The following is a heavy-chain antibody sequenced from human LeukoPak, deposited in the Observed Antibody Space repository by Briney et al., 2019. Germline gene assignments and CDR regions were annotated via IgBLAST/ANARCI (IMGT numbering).Heavy chain of an antibody. D-gene: IGHD2-2*02. J-gene: IGHJ2*01. CDR3: ARKLVVVLAAIPGWYFDL. CDR1: GYSFTSYW. Sequence: GESLKISCKGSGYSFTSYWIGWVRQMPGKGLEWMGIIYPGDSDTRYSPSFQGQVTISADKSISTAYLQWSSLKASDTAMYYCARKLVVVLAAIPGWYFDLWGRGTLVTVSS. V-gene: IGHV5-51*01. CDR2: IYPGDSDT.